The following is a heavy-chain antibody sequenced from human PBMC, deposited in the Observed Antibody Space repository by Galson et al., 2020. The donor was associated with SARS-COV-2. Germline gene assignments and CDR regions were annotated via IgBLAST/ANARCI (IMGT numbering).Heavy chain of an antibody. CDR1: GYTFTSYD. D-gene: IGHD3-10*01. CDR3: ARGSRGIWFGELFASDWFDP. V-gene: IGHV1-8*01. J-gene: IGHJ5*02. Sequence: ASVKVSCKASGYTFTSYDINWVRQATGQGLEWMGWMNPNSGNTGYAQKFQGRVTMTRNTSISTAYVELSSLRSEDTAVYYCARGSRGIWFGELFASDWFDPWGQGTLVTVAS. CDR2: MNPNSGNT.